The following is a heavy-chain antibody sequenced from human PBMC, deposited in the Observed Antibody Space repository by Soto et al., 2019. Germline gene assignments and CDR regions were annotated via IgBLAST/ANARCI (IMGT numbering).Heavy chain of an antibody. V-gene: IGHV4-31*03. CDR2: IYYSGST. CDR1: GGSISSGGYY. D-gene: IGHD2-15*01. CDR3: ARVQEDIVVVVAATHDAFDI. J-gene: IGHJ3*02. Sequence: SVTLSLTCTVSGGSISSGGYYWSWIRQHPGKGLEWIGYIYYSGSTYYNPSLKSRVTISVDTSKNQFSLKLSSVTAADTAVYYCARVQEDIVVVVAATHDAFDIWGQGTMVTVSS.